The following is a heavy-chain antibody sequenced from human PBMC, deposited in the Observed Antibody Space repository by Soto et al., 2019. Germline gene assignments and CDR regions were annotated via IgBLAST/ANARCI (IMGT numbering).Heavy chain of an antibody. CDR2: IKQDGSEK. J-gene: IGHJ4*02. Sequence: RRLSCAASGFSFSIYWMSWVRQAPGKGLEWVSNIKQDGSEKYYVDSVKGRFTISRDNAKNSLYLQMNSLSAEDTAMFYCARLNSGTFSLDYWGQGIPVTVSS. D-gene: IGHD1-26*01. CDR1: GFSFSIYW. CDR3: ARLNSGTFSLDY. V-gene: IGHV3-7*03.